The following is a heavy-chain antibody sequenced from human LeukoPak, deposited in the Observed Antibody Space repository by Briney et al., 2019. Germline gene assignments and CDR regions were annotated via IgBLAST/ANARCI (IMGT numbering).Heavy chain of an antibody. J-gene: IGHJ6*02. V-gene: IGHV3-9*01. D-gene: IGHD4-4*01. CDR1: GFTFDDYA. CDR2: ISWNSGSI. Sequence: GRSLRLSCAASGFTFDDYAMHWVRQAPGKGLEWVSGISWNSGSIGYADSVKGRFTISRDNAKNSLYLQMNSLRAEDTALYYCAKDKGPNDYKFLLCGMDVWGQGTTVTVSS. CDR3: AKDKGPNDYKFLLCGMDV.